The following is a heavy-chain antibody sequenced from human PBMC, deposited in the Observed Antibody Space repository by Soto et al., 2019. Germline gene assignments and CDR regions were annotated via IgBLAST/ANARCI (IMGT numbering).Heavy chain of an antibody. V-gene: IGHV3-30*18. D-gene: IGHD1-26*01. J-gene: IGHJ4*02. Sequence: GGSLRLSCAASGFTFSSYVMHWVRQAPGKGLEWVAVISYDGSNKYYADSVKGRFTISRDNSKNTLYLQMNSLRAEDTAVYYCVKGYRSFDYWGQGTLVTVSS. CDR2: ISYDGSNK. CDR1: GFTFSSYV. CDR3: VKGYRSFDY.